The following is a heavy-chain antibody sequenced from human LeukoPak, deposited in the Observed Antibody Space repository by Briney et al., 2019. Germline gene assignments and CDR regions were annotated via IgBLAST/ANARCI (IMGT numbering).Heavy chain of an antibody. CDR1: GGSISSSNW. CDR2: IYHSGST. CDR3: AREGVLSGYDPPHYYFDY. J-gene: IGHJ4*02. D-gene: IGHD5-12*01. V-gene: IGHV4-4*02. Sequence: SETLSLTCAVSGGSISSSNWWSWVRQPPEKGLEWIGEIYHSGSTNYSPSLKSRVTISVDKSKNQFSLKLFSVTAADTAVYYCAREGVLSGYDPPHYYFDYWGQGTLVTVSS.